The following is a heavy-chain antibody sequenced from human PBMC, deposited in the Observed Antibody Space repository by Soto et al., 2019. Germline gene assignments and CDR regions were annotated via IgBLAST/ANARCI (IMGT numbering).Heavy chain of an antibody. D-gene: IGHD2-21*01. CDR2: ISYDGSNK. Sequence: QVQLVESGGGVVQPGRSLRLSCAASGFTFSSYAMHWVRQAPGKGLEWVAVISYDGSNKYYADSVKGRFTISRDNSKNTLYLQMNSLRAEDTAVYYCARDRHIVVVNAISGAFDYWGQGTLVTVSS. CDR1: GFTFSSYA. CDR3: ARDRHIVVVNAISGAFDY. J-gene: IGHJ4*02. V-gene: IGHV3-30-3*01.